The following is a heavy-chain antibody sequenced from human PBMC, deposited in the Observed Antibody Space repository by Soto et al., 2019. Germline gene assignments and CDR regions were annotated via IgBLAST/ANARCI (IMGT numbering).Heavy chain of an antibody. Sequence: QLQLQESGPGLVKPSDTLSLTCTVSGGSVNSGTYYWSWIRQPPGKGLEWIGNIYYSESTNYNPSLRSRITISVDSSKNQFSLKLSSVTAADTDVYYCARERWDSSGRYGMDVWGPGTTVTVSS. CDR2: IYYSEST. D-gene: IGHD6-19*01. CDR1: GGSVNSGTYY. J-gene: IGHJ6*02. V-gene: IGHV4-61*01. CDR3: ARERWDSSGRYGMDV.